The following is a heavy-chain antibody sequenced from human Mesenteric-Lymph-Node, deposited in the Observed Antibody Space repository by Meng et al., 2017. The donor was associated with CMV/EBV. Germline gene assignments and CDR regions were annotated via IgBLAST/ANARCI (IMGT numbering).Heavy chain of an antibody. J-gene: IGHJ4*02. Sequence: HVKRAQWGGGMLKPSETLSPPGAVYGGSFSGYYGSWIRQPPGKGLEWIGEINHSGSTNYNPSLKSRVTISVDTSKNQFSLKLSSVTAADTAVYYCARHQRWLKSEGGFNYWGQGTLVTVSS. CDR3: ARHQRWLKSEGGFNY. CDR2: INHSGST. V-gene: IGHV4-34*01. D-gene: IGHD4-23*01. CDR1: GGSFSGYY.